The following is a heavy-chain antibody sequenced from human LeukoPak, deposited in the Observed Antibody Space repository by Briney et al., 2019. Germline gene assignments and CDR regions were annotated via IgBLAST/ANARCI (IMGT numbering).Heavy chain of an antibody. Sequence: GESLKISCKGSGYSFTSYWIGWVRQMPGKGLEWMGIIYPGDSDTRYSPSFQGQVTISADKSISTAYLQWSSLKASDTAMYYCAREGDGYKKGDNWFDPWGQGTLVTVSS. CDR2: IYPGDSDT. V-gene: IGHV5-51*01. CDR1: GYSFTSYW. CDR3: AREGDGYKKGDNWFDP. J-gene: IGHJ5*02. D-gene: IGHD5-24*01.